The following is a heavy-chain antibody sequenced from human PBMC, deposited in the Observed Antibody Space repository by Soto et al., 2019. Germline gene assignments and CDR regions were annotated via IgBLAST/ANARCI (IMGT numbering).Heavy chain of an antibody. CDR1: GDTVSSNSVA. V-gene: IGHV6-1*01. D-gene: IGHD2-15*01. CDR3: SRSDEDSDYDYYGMDV. J-gene: IGHJ6*02. Sequence: SQTLSLTCVGSGDTVSSNSVAWNRVRQSPSRGLEWLGRTYYRSRWYSDYAVSVRSRIDINADTSKNQDSLQLNSVTPEDTAVYYCSRSDEDSDYDYYGMDVWGQGTTVTVSS. CDR2: TYYRSRWYS.